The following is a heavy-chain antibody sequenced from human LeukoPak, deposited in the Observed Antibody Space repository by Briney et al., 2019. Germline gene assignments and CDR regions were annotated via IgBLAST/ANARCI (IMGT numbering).Heavy chain of an antibody. Sequence: WASVKVSCKASGGTFSSYAISWVRQAPGQGLEWMGGIIPIFGTANYAQKFQGRVAITADKSTSTAYMELSSLRSEDTAVYYCARGGSGSCFSRYYYYGMDVWGKGTTVTVSS. CDR3: ARGGSGSCFSRYYYYGMDV. J-gene: IGHJ6*04. V-gene: IGHV1-69*06. CDR2: IIPIFGTA. CDR1: GGTFSSYA. D-gene: IGHD3-10*01.